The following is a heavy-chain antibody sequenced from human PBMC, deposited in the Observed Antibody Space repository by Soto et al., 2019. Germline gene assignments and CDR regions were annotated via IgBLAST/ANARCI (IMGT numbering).Heavy chain of an antibody. Sequence: GGSLRLSCAASGFTFSSYAMHWVRQAPGKGLEWVAVISYDGSNKYYADSVKGRFTISRDNSKNTLYLQMNSLRAEDTAVYYCARDKAKDWNYAYYYYYGMDVWGQGTTVTVSS. CDR2: ISYDGSNK. V-gene: IGHV3-30-3*01. CDR3: ARDKAKDWNYAYYYYYGMDV. D-gene: IGHD1-7*01. J-gene: IGHJ6*02. CDR1: GFTFSSYA.